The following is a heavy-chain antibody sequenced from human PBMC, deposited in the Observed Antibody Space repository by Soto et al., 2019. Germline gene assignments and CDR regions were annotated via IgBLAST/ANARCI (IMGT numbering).Heavy chain of an antibody. CDR1: GYTFTDYG. D-gene: IGHD3-3*02. Sequence: SVKVSCKASGYTFTDYGISWVRQAHGQGLEWMGWISAYNGNTNYAQKLQGRVTMTTGTSTSTAYMELRSLRSDDTAVYYCARDSKQLAAFDYWGQGTLVTVSS. V-gene: IGHV1-18*01. CDR3: ARDSKQLAAFDY. J-gene: IGHJ4*02. CDR2: ISAYNGNT.